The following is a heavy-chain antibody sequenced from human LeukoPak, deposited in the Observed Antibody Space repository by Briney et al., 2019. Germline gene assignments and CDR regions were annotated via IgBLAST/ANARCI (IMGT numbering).Heavy chain of an antibody. D-gene: IGHD1-26*01. Sequence: KPSETLSLTCTVSGGSISSYYWSWIRQPPGKGLEWIGYIYYSGSTNYNPSLKSRVTISVGTSKNQFSLKLNSVTATDTAVYYCARQPWNMGAYYFDLWGQGTLVTVSS. J-gene: IGHJ4*02. CDR2: IYYSGST. V-gene: IGHV4-59*08. CDR1: GGSISSYY. CDR3: ARQPWNMGAYYFDL.